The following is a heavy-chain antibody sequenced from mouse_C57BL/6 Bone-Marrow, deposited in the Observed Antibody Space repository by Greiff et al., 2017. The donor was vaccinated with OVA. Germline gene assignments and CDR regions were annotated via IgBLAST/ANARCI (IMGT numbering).Heavy chain of an antibody. V-gene: IGHV1-84*01. CDR3: ARGLRTLYWYFDV. CDR2: IYPGSGNT. J-gene: IGHJ1*03. Sequence: VQGVESGPELVKPGASVKISCKASGYTFTDYYINWVKQRPGQGLEWIGWIYPGSGNTKYNEKFKGKATLTVDTSSSTAYMQLSSLTSEDSAVYFCARGLRTLYWYFDVWGTGTTVTVSS. CDR1: GYTFTDYY. D-gene: IGHD2-2*01.